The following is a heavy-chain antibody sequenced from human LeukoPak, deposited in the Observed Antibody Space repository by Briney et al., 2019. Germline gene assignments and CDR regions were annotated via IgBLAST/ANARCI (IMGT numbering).Heavy chain of an antibody. J-gene: IGHJ4*02. V-gene: IGHV4-59*01. CDR1: GGSISSYY. CDR2: IYYSGST. D-gene: IGHD6-19*01. CDR3: ARGPKQWLLR. Sequence: SETLSLTCTVSGGSISSYYWSWIRQPPGKGLEWIGYIYYSGSTNYNPSLKSRVTISVDTSKNQFSLKLSSVTSADTAVYYCARGPKQWLLRWGQGTLVTVSS.